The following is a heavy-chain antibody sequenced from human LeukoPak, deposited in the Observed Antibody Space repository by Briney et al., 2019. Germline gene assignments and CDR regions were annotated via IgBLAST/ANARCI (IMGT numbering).Heavy chain of an antibody. CDR1: GYTFTGYY. Sequence: GASVKVSCKASGYTFTGYYMHWVRQAPGQGLEWMGWINPNSGGTNYAQKFQGWVTMTRDTSISTAYMELSRLRSDDTAVYYCARGSGRWELRNWFDPWGQGTLVTVSS. D-gene: IGHD1-26*01. CDR3: ARGSGRWELRNWFDP. V-gene: IGHV1-2*04. CDR2: INPNSGGT. J-gene: IGHJ5*02.